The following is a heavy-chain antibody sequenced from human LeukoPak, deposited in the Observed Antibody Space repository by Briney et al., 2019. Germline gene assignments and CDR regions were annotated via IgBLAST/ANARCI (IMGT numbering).Heavy chain of an antibody. D-gene: IGHD3-22*01. Sequence: GGSLRLSCAASGFTFSSYAMSWVRQAPGKGLEWVSAISGSGGSTYYADSVKGRFTISRDNSKNTLYLQMNSLRAEDTAVYYCARDRRYYDSSGYYLFDYWGQGTLVTVSS. CDR2: ISGSGGST. J-gene: IGHJ4*02. V-gene: IGHV3-23*01. CDR1: GFTFSSYA. CDR3: ARDRRYYDSSGYYLFDY.